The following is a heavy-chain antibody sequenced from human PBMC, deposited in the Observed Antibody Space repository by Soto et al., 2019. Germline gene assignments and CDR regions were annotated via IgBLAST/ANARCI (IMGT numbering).Heavy chain of an antibody. CDR2: IDSDGYST. CDR1: GFTFSNYC. D-gene: IGHD4-17*01. CDR3: ARVPVTKVPYFDY. V-gene: IGHV3-74*01. Sequence: PGGSLRLSCAASGFTFSNYCMHWVRQAPGNGLVWVSRIDSDGYSTSYADSVRGRFTISRDNAKNTLYLQMNSLRAEDTAAYFCARVPVTKVPYFDYWGQGALVTVSS. J-gene: IGHJ4*02.